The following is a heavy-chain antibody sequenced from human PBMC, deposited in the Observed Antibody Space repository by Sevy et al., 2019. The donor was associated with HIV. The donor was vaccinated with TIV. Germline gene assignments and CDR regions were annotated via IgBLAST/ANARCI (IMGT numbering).Heavy chain of an antibody. CDR3: AKDISGASSSWSFDY. J-gene: IGHJ4*02. D-gene: IGHD6-19*01. V-gene: IGHV3-30*18. CDR1: GFTFSNYG. Sequence: GGSLRLSCEASGFTFSNYGMHWVRQAPGKGLEWVAIISHDGSNKYYADSVKGRFTISRDNSKHSLYLQMNSLRPEDKGVYYCAKDISGASSSWSFDYWGQGTQVTVSS. CDR2: ISHDGSNK.